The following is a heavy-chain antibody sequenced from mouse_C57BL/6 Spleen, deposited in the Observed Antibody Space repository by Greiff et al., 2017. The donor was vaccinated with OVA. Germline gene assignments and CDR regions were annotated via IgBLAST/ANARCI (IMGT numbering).Heavy chain of an antibody. CDR3: ARSPDSNYDDY. CDR1: GYTFTSYW. D-gene: IGHD2-5*01. J-gene: IGHJ2*01. CDR2: IHPNSGST. Sequence: QVQLKQPGAELVKPGASVKLSCKASGYTFTSYWMHWVKQRPGQGLEWIGMIHPNSGSTNYNEKFKSKATLTVDKSSSTAYMQLSSLTSEDSAVYYCARSPDSNYDDYWGQGTTLTVSS. V-gene: IGHV1-64*01.